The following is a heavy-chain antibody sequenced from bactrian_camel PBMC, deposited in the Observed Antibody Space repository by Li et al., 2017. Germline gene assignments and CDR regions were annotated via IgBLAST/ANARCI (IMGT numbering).Heavy chain of an antibody. CDR3: AAGAITAEPPLIPDGYKY. CDR1: GYTFSSGC. D-gene: IGHD3*01. J-gene: IGHJ4*01. Sequence: HVQLVESGGGSVPAGGSLRLSCVASGYTFSSGCMGWFRQAPGKERKGVAGIDGEGTTQYEDSVKGRFTISTDNAKITLFLQMNSLKPEDTAMYYCAAGAITAEPPLIPDGYKYWGQGTQVTVS. V-gene: IGHV3S55*01. CDR2: IDGEGTT.